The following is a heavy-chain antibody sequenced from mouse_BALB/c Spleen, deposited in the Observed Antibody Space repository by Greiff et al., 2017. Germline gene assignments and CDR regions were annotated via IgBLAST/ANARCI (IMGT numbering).Heavy chain of an antibody. J-gene: IGHJ4*01. CDR3: ARSGGNDAMDY. D-gene: IGHD2-1*01. CDR1: GYAFTNYW. V-gene: IGHV1-63*01. Sequence: QVQLQQSGPELVKPGASVKISCKASGYAFTNYWLGWVKQRPGHGLEWIGDIYPGSGNTYYNEKFKGKATLTADKSSSTAYMQLSSLTSEDSAVYFCARSGGNDAMDYWGQGTSVTVSS. CDR2: IYPGSGNT.